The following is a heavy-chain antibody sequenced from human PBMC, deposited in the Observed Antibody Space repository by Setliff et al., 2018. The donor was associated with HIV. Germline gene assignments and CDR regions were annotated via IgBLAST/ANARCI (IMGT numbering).Heavy chain of an antibody. CDR3: ARGSGFIEAAGTDY. Sequence: ASVKVSCKASGYTFTSYDINWVRQATGQGLEWMGWMNPNSGHSGYAQKFQGRVTITSDTSISTAYMELSSLRSEDTAVYYCARGSGFIEAAGTDYWGQGTLVTVSS. D-gene: IGHD6-13*01. CDR1: GYTFTSYD. V-gene: IGHV1-8*03. CDR2: MNPNSGHS. J-gene: IGHJ4*02.